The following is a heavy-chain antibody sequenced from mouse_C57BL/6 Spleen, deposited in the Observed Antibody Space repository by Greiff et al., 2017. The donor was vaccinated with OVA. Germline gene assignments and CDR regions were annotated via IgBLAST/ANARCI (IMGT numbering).Heavy chain of an antibody. CDR1: GYTFTSYW. J-gene: IGHJ4*01. CDR3: ARRGGGLPYAMDY. CDR2: IDPSDSYT. D-gene: IGHD5-5*01. V-gene: IGHV1-69*01. Sequence: QVQLQQPGAELVMPGASVKLSCKASGYTFTSYWMHWVKQRPGQGLEWIGEIDPSDSYTNYNQKFKGKSTLTVDKSSSTAYMQLSSLTSEDSAVYYCARRGGGLPYAMDYWGQGTSVTVSS.